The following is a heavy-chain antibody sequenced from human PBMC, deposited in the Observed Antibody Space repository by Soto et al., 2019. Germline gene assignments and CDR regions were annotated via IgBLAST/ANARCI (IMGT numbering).Heavy chain of an antibody. D-gene: IGHD6-19*01. V-gene: IGHV4-39*01. CDR2: IYYSGST. Sequence: WIRQPPGKGLEWIGSIYYSGSTYYNPSLKSRVTISVDTSKNQFSLKLSSVTAADTAVYYCAMDTVAGTSWGQGTLVTVSS. CDR3: AMDTVAGTS. J-gene: IGHJ5*02.